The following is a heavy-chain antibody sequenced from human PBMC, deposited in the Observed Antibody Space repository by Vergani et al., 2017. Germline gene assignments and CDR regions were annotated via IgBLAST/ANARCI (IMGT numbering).Heavy chain of an antibody. CDR2: IYYSGST. V-gene: IGHV4-59*01. Sequence: QVQLQESGPGLVKPSETLSLTCTVSGGSISSYYWSWIRQPPGKGLEWIGYIYYSGSTNYNPSLKSRVTISVDTSKNQFSLKLSSVTAADTAVYYCARRGCGWGLLFDPWGQGTLVTVSS. J-gene: IGHJ5*02. CDR1: GGSISSYY. D-gene: IGHD1-26*01. CDR3: ARRGCGWGLLFDP.